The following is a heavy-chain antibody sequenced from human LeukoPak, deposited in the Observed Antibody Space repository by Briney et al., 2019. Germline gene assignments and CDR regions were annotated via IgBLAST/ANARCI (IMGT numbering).Heavy chain of an antibody. CDR1: GFTLSSYG. J-gene: IGHJ4*02. CDR3: AKRDCSDNNCYFVN. Sequence: GGSLTLSCASSGFTLSSYGMSWVRQAPAKGLEWVSTLSARGDSTYYVDSVKGRFTISRDNSKNTLYLQMDSLRAEDTAVYFCAKRDCSDNNCYFVNWGQGTLVTVSS. CDR2: LSARGDST. D-gene: IGHD1-20*01. V-gene: IGHV3-23*01.